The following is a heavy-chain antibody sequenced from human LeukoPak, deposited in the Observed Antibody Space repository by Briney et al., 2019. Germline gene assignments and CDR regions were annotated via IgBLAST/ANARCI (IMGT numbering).Heavy chain of an antibody. CDR3: AKEQTSSGYFDY. V-gene: IGHV4-34*01. CDR2: INHSGST. J-gene: IGHJ4*02. Sequence: PSETLSLTCAVYGGSFSGYYWSWIRQPPGKGLEWIGEINHSGSTNYNPSLKSRVTISVDTSKNQFSLKLSSVTAADTALYYCAKEQTSSGYFDYWGQGTLVTVSS. CDR1: GGSFSGYY. D-gene: IGHD3-10*01.